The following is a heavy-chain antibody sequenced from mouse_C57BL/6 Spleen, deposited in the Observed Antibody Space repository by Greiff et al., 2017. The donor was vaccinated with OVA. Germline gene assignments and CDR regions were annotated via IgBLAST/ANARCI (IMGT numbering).Heavy chain of an antibody. CDR1: GFTFSDYY. CDR2: INYDGSST. CDR3: ARAPYYYGSSLYAMDY. J-gene: IGHJ4*01. V-gene: IGHV5-16*01. D-gene: IGHD1-1*01. Sequence: EVKLVESEGGLVQPGSSMKLSCTASGFTFSDYYMAWVRQVPEKGLEWVANINYDGSSTYYLDSLKSRFIISRDNAKNILYLQMSSLKSEDTATYYCARAPYYYGSSLYAMDYWGQGTSVTGSS.